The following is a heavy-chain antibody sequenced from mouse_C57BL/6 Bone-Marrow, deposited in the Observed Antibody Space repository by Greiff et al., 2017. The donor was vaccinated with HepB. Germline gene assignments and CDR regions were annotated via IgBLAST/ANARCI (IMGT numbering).Heavy chain of an antibody. Sequence: EVMLVESGGGLVKPGGSLKLSCAASGFTFSSYAMSWVRQTPEKRLEWVATISDGGSYTYYPDNVKGRFTISRDNAKNNLYLQMSHLKSEDTAMYYCAIDLTGTRDYWGQGTTLTVSS. J-gene: IGHJ2*01. CDR1: GFTFSSYA. CDR2: ISDGGSYT. V-gene: IGHV5-4*01. D-gene: IGHD4-1*01. CDR3: AIDLTGTRDY.